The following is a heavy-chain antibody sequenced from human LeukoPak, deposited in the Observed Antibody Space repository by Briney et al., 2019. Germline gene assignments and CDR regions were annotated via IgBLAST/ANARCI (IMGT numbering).Heavy chain of an antibody. D-gene: IGHD4-17*01. CDR1: GFTFSSYA. CDR3: ARDMMNTVTTGDRGYFEG. V-gene: IGHV3-30*04. CDR2: ISYDGSNK. Sequence: GGSLRLSCAASGFTFSSYAMHWLRQAPGKGLEWVAVISYDGSNKYYADSVKRRFTISRDNSKNTLYLQMNSLRAEDTAVYYCARDMMNTVTTGDRGYFEGWGQRVLVSASS. J-gene: IGHJ4*02.